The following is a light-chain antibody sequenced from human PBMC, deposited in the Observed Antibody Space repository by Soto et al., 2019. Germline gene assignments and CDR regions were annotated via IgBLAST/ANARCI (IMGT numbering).Light chain of an antibody. CDR2: WAS. J-gene: IGKJ1*01. V-gene: IGKV4-1*01. CDR3: QQYYSIPWT. Sequence: DIVMTQSPDSLAVSLGEGATINCKSSQSVLHSSTNKNYLAWYQQKPGQSPNLLIYWASAREYGVPDRFSGSGSGTDFTLTISSLQAEDVAVYYCQQYYSIPWTFGQGTKVEIK. CDR1: QSVLHSSTNKNY.